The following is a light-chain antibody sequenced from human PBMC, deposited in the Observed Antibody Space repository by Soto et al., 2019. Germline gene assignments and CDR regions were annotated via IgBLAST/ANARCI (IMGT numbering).Light chain of an antibody. V-gene: IGKV1-39*01. CDR3: QKNYSSPSIT. CDR2: AAS. J-gene: IGKJ5*01. Sequence: DDQITQSPSPLAASVRDRVTLNCQTSHYIGTFLNWYQQRPGKAPKLLIYAASNLHGGVPFMFSGTGSGTEVTRTITSLQPEDFATGYGQKNYSSPSITFGQGTRLEIK. CDR1: HYIGTF.